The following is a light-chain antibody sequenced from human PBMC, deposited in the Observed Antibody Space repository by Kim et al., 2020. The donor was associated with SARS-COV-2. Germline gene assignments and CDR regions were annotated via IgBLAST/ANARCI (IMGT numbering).Light chain of an antibody. V-gene: IGLV3-19*01. J-gene: IGLJ2*01. CDR1: SLRSYY. Sequence: ALGQTVTITCQGDSLRSYYTSWYQQKPGQAPVLVIYGKNNRPSGIPDRFSGSSSGNTASFTITGAQAEDEADYYCNSRDSSGNHVVFGGGTQLTVL. CDR2: GKN. CDR3: NSRDSSGNHVV.